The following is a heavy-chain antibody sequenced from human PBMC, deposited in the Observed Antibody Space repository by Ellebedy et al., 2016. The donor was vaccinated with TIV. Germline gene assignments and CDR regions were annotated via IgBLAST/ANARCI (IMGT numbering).Heavy chain of an antibody. V-gene: IGHV4-34*01. CDR2: INHSGST. CDR3: ARSGCSGGSCYRMNWFDP. J-gene: IGHJ5*02. CDR1: GGSFSGYY. Sequence: SETLSLTXAVYGGSFSGYYWSWIRQPPGKGLEWIGEINHSGSTNYNPSLKSRVTISVDTSKNQFSLKLSSVTAADTAVYYCARSGCSGGSCYRMNWFDPWGQGTLVTVSS. D-gene: IGHD2-15*01.